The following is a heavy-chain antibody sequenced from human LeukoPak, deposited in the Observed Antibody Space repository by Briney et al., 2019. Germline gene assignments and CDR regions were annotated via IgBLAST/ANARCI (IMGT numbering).Heavy chain of an antibody. D-gene: IGHD2-2*01. CDR3: ARADCSSTSCYPDYYYGMDV. V-gene: IGHV7-4-1*02. J-gene: IGHJ6*02. Sequence: ASVKVSCTASGYTFTSYAMNWVRQAPGQGLEWMGWINTNTGNPTYAQGFTGRFVFSLDTSVSTAYLQISSLKAEDTAAYYCARADCSSTSCYPDYYYGMDVWGQGTTVTVSS. CDR1: GYTFTSYA. CDR2: INTNTGNP.